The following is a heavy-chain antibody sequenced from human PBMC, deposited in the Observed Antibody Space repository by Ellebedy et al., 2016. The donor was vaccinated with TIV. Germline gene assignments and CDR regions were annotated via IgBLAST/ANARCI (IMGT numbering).Heavy chain of an antibody. CDR1: GFTLSGYW. V-gene: IGHV3-74*01. D-gene: IGHD3-9*01. Sequence: PGGSLRLSCVASGFTLSGYWMHWVRQVPGKGLVWLARLNTDGSSPSYADSVEGRFTISRDNAKKTLYLGMSGLRSDDTAVYYCARESVRYFDWDYWGQGTLVAV. J-gene: IGHJ4*02. CDR3: ARESVRYFDWDY. CDR2: LNTDGSSP.